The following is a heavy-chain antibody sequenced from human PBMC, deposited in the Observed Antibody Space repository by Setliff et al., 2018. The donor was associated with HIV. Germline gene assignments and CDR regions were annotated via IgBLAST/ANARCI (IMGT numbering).Heavy chain of an antibody. Sequence: SETLSLTCSVSGDSIGTYYWNWIRQTPGKRLEWIGFFYYGGSTFNNPSLKSRVVMSVDTSKNQFSLKLTSVTAADTATYYCARDTGVNVAPDGRGYHTSDFWGRGTMVTVSS. D-gene: IGHD2-8*02. J-gene: IGHJ3*01. CDR3: ARDTGVNVAPDGRGYHTSDF. CDR2: FYYGGST. V-gene: IGHV4-59*12. CDR1: GDSIGTYY.